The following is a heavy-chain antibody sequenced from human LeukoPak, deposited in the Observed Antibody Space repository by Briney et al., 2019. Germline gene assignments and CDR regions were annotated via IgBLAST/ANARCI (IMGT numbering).Heavy chain of an antibody. Sequence: SETLSLTCTVSGGSISSGGYYWSWIRQPPGKGLEWIGYIYYSGSTNYNPSLKSRVTISVDTSKNQFSLKLSSVTAADTAVYYCARGSTGGYYYGMDVWGQGTTVTVSS. D-gene: IGHD6-19*01. CDR2: IYYSGST. CDR1: GGSISSGGYY. J-gene: IGHJ6*02. CDR3: ARGSTGGYYYGMDV. V-gene: IGHV4-61*08.